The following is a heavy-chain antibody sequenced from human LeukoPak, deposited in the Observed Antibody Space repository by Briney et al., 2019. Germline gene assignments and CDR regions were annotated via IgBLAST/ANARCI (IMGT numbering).Heavy chain of an antibody. CDR1: GFSFSDAW. CDR2: IRSKADGGTP. CDR3: TTRSPARYCSDGACYSSADY. J-gene: IGHJ4*02. Sequence: GGSLRLSCAASGFSFSDAWMNWVRQAPGKGLEWDGHIRSKADGGTPDYIAPVKGRFTISRDDSKDTPYLQMNSLNTEDTAMYYCTTRSPARYCSDGACYSSADYWGQGTLVTVSS. V-gene: IGHV3-15*07. D-gene: IGHD2-15*01.